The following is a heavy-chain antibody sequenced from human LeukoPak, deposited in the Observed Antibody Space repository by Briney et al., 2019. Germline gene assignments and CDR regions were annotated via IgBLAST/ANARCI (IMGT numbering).Heavy chain of an antibody. D-gene: IGHD4-17*01. CDR1: GGTFSSYA. Sequence: ASVKVSCKASGGTFSSYAISWVRQAPGQGLEWMGGIIPIFGTANYAQKFQGRVTITADESTSTAYMELSSLRSEDTAVYYCARDSDYGDYYDAFHIWGQGTLVTVSS. CDR2: IIPIFGTA. CDR3: ARDSDYGDYYDAFHI. J-gene: IGHJ3*02. V-gene: IGHV1-69*13.